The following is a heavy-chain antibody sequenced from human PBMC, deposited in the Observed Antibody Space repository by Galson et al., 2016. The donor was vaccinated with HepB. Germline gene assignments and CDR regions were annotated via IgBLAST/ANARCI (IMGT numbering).Heavy chain of an antibody. CDR2: ISTRSTFI. CDR1: GFTFNDYS. Sequence: SLRLSCAASGFTFNDYSLNWVRQAPGKGLEWVSSISTRSTFIYYTDSVRGRFTISRDDAKNSLFLQMNSLRAEDTAVYYCAREGYSYGPSYSYGMDVWGQGTTVTVTS. J-gene: IGHJ6*02. CDR3: AREGYSYGPSYSYGMDV. D-gene: IGHD5-18*01. V-gene: IGHV3-21*01.